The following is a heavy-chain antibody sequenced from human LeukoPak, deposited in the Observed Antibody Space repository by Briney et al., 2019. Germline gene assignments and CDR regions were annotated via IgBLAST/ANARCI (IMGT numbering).Heavy chain of an antibody. CDR3: AREREGYGDPSYFDY. V-gene: IGHV6-1*01. CDR2: TYFRSKWYN. CDR1: GDSVSSNSAA. D-gene: IGHD4-17*01. Sequence: SQTLSLTCAISGDSVSSNSAAWNWIRQSPSRGLEWLGRTYFRSKWYNDYAVSLKSRITINPDTSKNQFSLQLNSVTSEDTAVYYCAREREGYGDPSYFDYWGRGTLVTVSS. J-gene: IGHJ4*02.